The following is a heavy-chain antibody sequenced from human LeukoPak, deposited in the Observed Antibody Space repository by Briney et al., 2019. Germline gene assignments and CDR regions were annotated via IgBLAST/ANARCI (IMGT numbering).Heavy chain of an antibody. Sequence: GGSLRLSCAASGFTVSSNYMSWVRQAPGKGLEWVSVIYSGGSTYYADSVKGRFTISRDNSKNTLYLQMNSLRAEDTAVYYCARAGRDWNYWEFDYWGQGTLVTVSS. CDR3: ARAGRDWNYWEFDY. J-gene: IGHJ4*02. CDR1: GFTVSSNY. V-gene: IGHV3-53*01. D-gene: IGHD1-7*01. CDR2: IYSGGST.